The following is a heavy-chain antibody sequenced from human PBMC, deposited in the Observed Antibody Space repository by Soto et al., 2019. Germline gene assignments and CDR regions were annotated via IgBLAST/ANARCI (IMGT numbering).Heavy chain of an antibody. Sequence: LRLSCAASGFTFSSYEMNWVRQAPGKGLEWVSYISSSGGTIYYADSVKGRFTISRDNAKNTLYLQVNSLKTEDTAVYYCTTDDPINSYWGQGTLVTVSS. CDR2: ISSSGGTI. V-gene: IGHV3-48*03. CDR1: GFTFSSYE. J-gene: IGHJ4*02. CDR3: TTDDPINSY. D-gene: IGHD1-1*01.